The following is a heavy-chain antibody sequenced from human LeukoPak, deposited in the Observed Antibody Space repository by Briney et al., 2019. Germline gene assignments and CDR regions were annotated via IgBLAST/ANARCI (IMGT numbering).Heavy chain of an antibody. CDR2: ISSRSSYI. D-gene: IGHD6-19*01. J-gene: IGHJ3*02. CDR1: GFTFSTYT. CDR3: ARDRTAVADNDAFDI. V-gene: IGHV3-21*01. Sequence: GGSLRPSCAASGFTFSTYTMNWVRQAPGKGLEWVSSISSRSSYIYYADSVKGRFTISRDNAKNALYLQMNSLRAEDTAVYYCARDRTAVADNDAFDIWGQGTMVTVSS.